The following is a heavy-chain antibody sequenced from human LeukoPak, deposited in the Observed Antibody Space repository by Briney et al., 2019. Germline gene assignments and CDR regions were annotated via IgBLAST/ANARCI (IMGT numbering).Heavy chain of an antibody. CDR1: ELTFSNYR. V-gene: IGHV3-7*01. Sequence: PGGSLRLSCADSELTFSNYRMTWVRQAPGKGLEWVASVNDDGSVKKYVDSVKGRFTISRDNAKRSLYLQMNSLRVEDTAVYYCVQSASLLNWGQGTLVTVSS. CDR3: VQSASLLN. J-gene: IGHJ4*02. CDR2: VNDDGSVK.